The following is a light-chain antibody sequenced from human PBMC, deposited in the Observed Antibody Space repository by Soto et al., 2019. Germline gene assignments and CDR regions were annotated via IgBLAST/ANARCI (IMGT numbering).Light chain of an antibody. Sequence: QSALTQPASVSGSPGQSITISCTGTSSDVGGYNYVSWYQQHPGKAPKLVIYDVSHRPSGVSNRFSGSKSGNTASLTISGLPAEDESDYYCSSYTSSSTLVFGGGTKLTVL. CDR2: DVS. V-gene: IGLV2-14*01. CDR3: SSYTSSSTLV. J-gene: IGLJ2*01. CDR1: SSDVGGYNY.